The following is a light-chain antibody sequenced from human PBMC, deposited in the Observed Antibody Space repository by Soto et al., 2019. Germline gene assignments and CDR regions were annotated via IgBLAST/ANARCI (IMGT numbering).Light chain of an antibody. CDR2: SIN. J-gene: IGLJ1*01. Sequence: QSVLTQPPSASGTPGQRVTISCSGSSSNIGSNTVNSYQQLPGTAPKLLIYSINQRPSGVPDRFSGSKSGTSASLASSGLQSEDEADYFCAAWDDSLNDYVFATGTKLTVL. CDR1: SSNIGSNT. V-gene: IGLV1-44*01. CDR3: AAWDDSLNDYV.